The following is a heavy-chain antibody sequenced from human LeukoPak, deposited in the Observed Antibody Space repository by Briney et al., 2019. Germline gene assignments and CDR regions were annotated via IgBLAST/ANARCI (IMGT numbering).Heavy chain of an antibody. CDR3: ARPQYQLLGPFDY. J-gene: IGHJ4*02. D-gene: IGHD2-2*01. Sequence: PSETLSLTCAVYGGSFSGYYWSWIRQPPGKGLEWIGEINHSGSTNYNPSLKSRVTISVDTSKNQFSLKLSSVTAADTAVYYCARPQYQLLGPFDYWGQGTLVTVSS. CDR1: GGSFSGYY. CDR2: INHSGST. V-gene: IGHV4-34*01.